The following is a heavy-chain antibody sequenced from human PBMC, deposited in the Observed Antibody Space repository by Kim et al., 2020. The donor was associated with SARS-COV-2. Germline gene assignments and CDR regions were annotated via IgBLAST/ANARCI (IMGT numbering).Heavy chain of an antibody. J-gene: IGHJ4*01. CDR2: IKQDGVER. CDR1: GFTFSKHW. CDR3: VRVPDFGIRVDYVVF. V-gene: IGHV3-7*01. D-gene: IGHD3-10*01. Sequence: GGSLRLSCGGSGFTFSKHWMSWVRQAPGKGLEWVANIKQDGVERNYADSVKGRFTISRDDAERSVSLQMSSLGVEDTAVYYCVRVPDFGIRVDYVVFWG.